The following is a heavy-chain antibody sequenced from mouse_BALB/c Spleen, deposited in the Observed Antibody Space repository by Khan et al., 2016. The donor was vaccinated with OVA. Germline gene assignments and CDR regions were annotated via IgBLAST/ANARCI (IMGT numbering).Heavy chain of an antibody. CDR2: ISYSGNT. D-gene: IGHD2-4*01. CDR1: GYSITSEFA. Sequence: VQLQQSGPGLVKPSQSLSLTCTVTGYSITSEFAWNWIRQFPGNKLEWMGYISYSGNTRYNPSLKSLISITRDTSRNQFFLQLNSVTTEDTATYYGARKDYYDYDPFPYWGQGNLVTVSA. V-gene: IGHV3-2*02. CDR3: ARKDYYDYDPFPY. J-gene: IGHJ3*01.